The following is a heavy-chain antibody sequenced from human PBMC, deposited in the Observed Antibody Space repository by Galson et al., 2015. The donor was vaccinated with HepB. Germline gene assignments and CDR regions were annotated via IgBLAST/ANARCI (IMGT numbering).Heavy chain of an antibody. J-gene: IGHJ6*02. CDR1: GFSFNTYA. CDR2: LSGRGDNK. CDR3: AKQLYRRSWFEYYGMDV. V-gene: IGHV3-23*01. Sequence: SLRLSCADSGFSFNTYAMGWVRQAPGKGPERVSALSGRGDNKYHADSVKGRFTISRDKSPNTLYIQMNSLRAEDTAVYYCAKQLYRRSWFEYYGMDVWGQGTTVTVSS. D-gene: IGHD6-13*01.